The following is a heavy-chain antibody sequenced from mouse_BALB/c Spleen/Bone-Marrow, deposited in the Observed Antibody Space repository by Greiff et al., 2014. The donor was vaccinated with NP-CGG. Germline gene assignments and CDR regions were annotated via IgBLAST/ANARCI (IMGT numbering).Heavy chain of an antibody. CDR3: ARGNGNYGFDY. CDR1: GYTFTSYW. Sequence: SGAELARPGASVKLSCKASGYTFTSYWMQWVKQGPGQGLEWIGAIYPGDGDTRHTQKFKGKATLTADKSSNTAYMQLSRLASEDSAVYYCARGNGNYGFDYWGQGTTLTVSS. D-gene: IGHD2-1*01. V-gene: IGHV1-87*01. CDR2: IYPGDGDT. J-gene: IGHJ2*01.